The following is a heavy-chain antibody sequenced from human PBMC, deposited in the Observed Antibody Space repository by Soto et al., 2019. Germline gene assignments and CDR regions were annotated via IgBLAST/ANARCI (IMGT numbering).Heavy chain of an antibody. CDR1: GFTFNSYS. V-gene: IGHV3-21*06. J-gene: IGHJ6*02. Sequence: EVQLVESGGGLAKPGGSLRLSCVVSGFTFNSYSLTWVRQSPGKGLEWVSSISSSGTYIYYADSVKGRFSISRDNAKNSLYLQMNSLRAEDTAVYFCARGIYSFGRFDHYYYGMDVWGQGTTVTVSS. D-gene: IGHD5-18*01. CDR2: ISSSGTYI. CDR3: ARGIYSFGRFDHYYYGMDV.